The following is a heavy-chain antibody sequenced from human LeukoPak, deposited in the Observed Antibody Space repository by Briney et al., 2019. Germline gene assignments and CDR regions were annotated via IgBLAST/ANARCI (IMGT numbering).Heavy chain of an antibody. D-gene: IGHD6-19*01. CDR3: ARARYSSGWPQDY. V-gene: IGHV4-31*03. CDR1: GGSISSGGYY. CDR2: ISYSGST. Sequence: KSSQTLSLTCTVSGGSISSGGYYWSWIRQHPGKGLEWIRYISYSGSTYYNPSLKSRVTISLDTSKNQFSLKLSSVTAADTAVYYCARARYSSGWPQDYWGQGTLVTVSS. J-gene: IGHJ4*02.